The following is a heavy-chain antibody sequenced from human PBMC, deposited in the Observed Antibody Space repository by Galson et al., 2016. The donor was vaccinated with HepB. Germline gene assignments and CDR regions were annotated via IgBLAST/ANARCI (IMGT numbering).Heavy chain of an antibody. V-gene: IGHV3-30-3*01. Sequence: SLRLSCAASGFTFSTYAMHWVRQAPGKGLEWVAIISYDGSNKYYADSVKGRLTISRDNSKKTLYLQMHSLRPEDTAVYYCSRDNWGTGLDYWGQGTLVTVS. CDR2: ISYDGSNK. CDR1: GFTFSTYA. CDR3: SRDNWGTGLDY. J-gene: IGHJ4*02. D-gene: IGHD7-27*01.